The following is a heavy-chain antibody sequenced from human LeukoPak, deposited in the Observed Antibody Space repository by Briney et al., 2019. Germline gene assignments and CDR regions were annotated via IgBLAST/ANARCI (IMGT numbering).Heavy chain of an antibody. CDR1: GFTLRNYW. V-gene: IGHV3-7*01. D-gene: IGHD6-6*01. CDR3: ATSTYSSSPS. J-gene: IGHJ5*02. CDR2: INEEASKK. Sequence: PGGSLRLSCAACGFTLRNYWMIWVRQAPGKGLEWVANINEEASKKYYVDSVEGRFTISRDDAKNSLYLQMNSLRAEDTAMYYCATSTYSSSPSWGQGTLVTVSS.